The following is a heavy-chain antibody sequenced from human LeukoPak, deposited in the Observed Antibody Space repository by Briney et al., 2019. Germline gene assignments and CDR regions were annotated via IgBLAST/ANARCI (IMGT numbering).Heavy chain of an antibody. CDR2: ISDSGGTT. CDR3: ARRNWQS. J-gene: IGHJ5*02. V-gene: IGHV3-23*01. D-gene: IGHD1-14*01. CDR1: GFPFSIYA. Sequence: GGSLRLLCAASGFPFSIYAMSWVRQARGKGLEWVSGISDSGGTTYYADYVKGRFTISRDNSKNTLYLQMNSLRAEDTAGYYCARRNWQSWGQGTLVTVSS.